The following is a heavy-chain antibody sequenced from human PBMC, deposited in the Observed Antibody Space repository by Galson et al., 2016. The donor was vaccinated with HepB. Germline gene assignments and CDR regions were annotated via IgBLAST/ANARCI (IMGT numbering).Heavy chain of an antibody. Sequence: SLRLSCAASGFSFSNAWMNWVRQAPGKGLEWVGRIKSKPDGGTRDYAAPVKGRFTVSRDDSENTLYLQMNSVKTEDTAAYYCATGGSYSTNDPFDIWGQGTLVTVSS. CDR3: ATGGSYSTNDPFDI. V-gene: IGHV3-15*07. CDR1: GFSFSNAW. D-gene: IGHD1-26*01. J-gene: IGHJ3*02. CDR2: IKSKPDGGTR.